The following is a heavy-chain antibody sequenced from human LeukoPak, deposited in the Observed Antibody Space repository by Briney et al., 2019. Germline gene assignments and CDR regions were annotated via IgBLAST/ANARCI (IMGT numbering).Heavy chain of an antibody. CDR3: ARLYGSGSDFDF. CDR1: GGSISSQY. J-gene: IGHJ3*01. Sequence: PSETLSLTCSVSGGSISSQYWSWVRQPPGKGLEWIGYIYYSGNANYNPSLKSRVTISVDTSKKQFSLKMTSVTAADTAVYYCARLYGSGSDFDFWGQGTMVTVSS. CDR2: IYYSGNA. D-gene: IGHD3-10*01. V-gene: IGHV4-59*08.